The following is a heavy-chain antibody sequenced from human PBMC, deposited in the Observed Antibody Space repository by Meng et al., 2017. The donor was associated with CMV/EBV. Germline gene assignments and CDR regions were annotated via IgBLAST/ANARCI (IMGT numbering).Heavy chain of an antibody. V-gene: IGHV3-73*01. CDR2: IGSKANSYAT. CDR3: TRPSYCSGGSCGDY. J-gene: IGHJ4*02. Sequence: SGFTFGGLAMHWGRQASGKGLEWVGRIGSKANSYATAYAASVKGRFTISRDDSKSTAYLQMDSLKTEDTAVYYCTRPSYCSGGSCGDYWGQETLVTVSS. CDR1: GFTFGGLA. D-gene: IGHD2-15*01.